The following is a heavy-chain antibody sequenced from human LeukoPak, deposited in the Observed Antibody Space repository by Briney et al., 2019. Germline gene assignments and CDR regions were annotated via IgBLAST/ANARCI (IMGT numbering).Heavy chain of an antibody. CDR1: GYIFTIYG. Sequence: ASVKVSCKASGYIFTIYGITWVRQAPGQGLEWMGIINPSGGSTSYAQKFQGRVTMTRDTSTSTAYMELSSLRSEDTAVYYCAREYSSSWYKGFDPWGQGTLVTVSS. CDR2: INPSGGST. D-gene: IGHD6-13*01. CDR3: AREYSSSWYKGFDP. J-gene: IGHJ5*01. V-gene: IGHV1-46*01.